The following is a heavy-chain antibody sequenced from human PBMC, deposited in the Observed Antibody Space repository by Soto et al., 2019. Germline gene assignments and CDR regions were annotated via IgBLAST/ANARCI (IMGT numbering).Heavy chain of an antibody. J-gene: IGHJ6*02. D-gene: IGHD3-22*01. Sequence: ASETLSLTCTVSGGSISSSSYYWGWIRQPPGKGLEWIGSIYYSGSTYYNPSLKSRVTISVDTSKNQFSLKLSSVTAADTAVYYCARLRWYYDSSGYYPGRAYYYYGMDVWGQGTTVTVSS. V-gene: IGHV4-39*01. CDR3: ARLRWYYDSSGYYPGRAYYYYGMDV. CDR1: GGSISSSSYY. CDR2: IYYSGST.